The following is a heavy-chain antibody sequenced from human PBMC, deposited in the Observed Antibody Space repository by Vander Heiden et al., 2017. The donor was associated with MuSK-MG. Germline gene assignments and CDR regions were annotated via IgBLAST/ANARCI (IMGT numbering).Heavy chain of an antibody. CDR1: GGSISSGDYY. CDR2: IYYSGST. J-gene: IGHJ6*02. D-gene: IGHD4-4*01. CDR3: ARDSRNYSINYYGMDV. Sequence: QVQLQESGPGLVKPSQTLSLTCPVPGGSISSGDYYWSWIRQPPGKGLEWIGYIYYSGSTYYNPSLKSRVTISVDTSKNQFSLKLSSVTAADTAVYYCARDSRNYSINYYGMDVWGQGTTVTVSS. V-gene: IGHV4-30-4*01.